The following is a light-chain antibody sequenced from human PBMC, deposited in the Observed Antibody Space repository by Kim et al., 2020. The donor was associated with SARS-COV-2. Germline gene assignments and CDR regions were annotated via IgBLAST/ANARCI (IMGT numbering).Light chain of an antibody. Sequence: SYELTQPLSVSVALGQTARITCGGNNIGSKYVHWYQQKPGQAPVLVIYRDINRPSGIPERFSGSDSGNTATLTISRAQVGNEADYYCQVWDSSTPGGVFGGGTQLTVL. CDR3: QVWDSSTPGGV. CDR2: RDI. CDR1: NIGSKY. J-gene: IGLJ3*02. V-gene: IGLV3-9*01.